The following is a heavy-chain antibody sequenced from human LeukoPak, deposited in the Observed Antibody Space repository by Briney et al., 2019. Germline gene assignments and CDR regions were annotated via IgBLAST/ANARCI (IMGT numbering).Heavy chain of an antibody. D-gene: IGHD6-19*01. Sequence: GGSLRLSCAASGFTFSSYSMNWVRQAPGKGLEWVSSISSSSSYIYYADSVKGRFTISRDNAKNSLYLQMNSLRAEDTAVYYCARAHSSSDYFDCWGQGILVIVSS. CDR3: ARAHSSSDYFDC. V-gene: IGHV3-21*01. CDR2: ISSSSSYI. J-gene: IGHJ4*02. CDR1: GFTFSSYS.